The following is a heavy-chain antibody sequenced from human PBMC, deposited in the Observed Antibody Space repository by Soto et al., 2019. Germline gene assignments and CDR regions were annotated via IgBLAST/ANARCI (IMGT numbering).Heavy chain of an antibody. CDR1: GDSTGSIRFY. D-gene: IGHD1-7*01. CDR2: IFHTGAT. Sequence: XETRSRPGTVSGDSTGSIRFYWGWIRQPPGKVLEWSGHIFHTGATYQNPTLKSRLRMSVDTSKNQFSLNLSSVTATDTAVYYCARRRIVSTTNFDHWGQGTLVTFSS. V-gene: IGHV4-39*01. CDR3: ARRRIVSTTNFDH. J-gene: IGHJ4*02.